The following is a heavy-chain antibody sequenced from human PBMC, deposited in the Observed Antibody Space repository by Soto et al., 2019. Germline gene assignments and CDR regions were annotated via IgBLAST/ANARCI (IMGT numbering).Heavy chain of an antibody. Sequence: SETLSLTCTVSGGSIYRSGYYWGWIRQPPGRGLEWIGNIDYNGVTYSNPSPKSRVTISRDTSKNQFSLKLTSVTAADTALYYCGKVLVGATGHTDSDSWGPGTLVTVSS. CDR2: IDYNGVT. J-gene: IGHJ4*02. CDR1: GGSIYRSGYY. D-gene: IGHD2-15*01. V-gene: IGHV4-39*01. CDR3: GKVLVGATGHTDSDS.